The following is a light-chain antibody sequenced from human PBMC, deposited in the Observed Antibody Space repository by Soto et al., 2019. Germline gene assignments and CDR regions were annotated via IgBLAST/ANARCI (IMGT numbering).Light chain of an antibody. J-gene: IGLJ2*01. CDR2: DNN. CDR1: SSNIGNNY. Sequence: QSVLTQPPSVSAAPGQKVTISCSGSSSNIGNNYVSWYQQLPGTAPKLLIYDNNRRPSGIPDRFSDSKSGTSATLGITGLQTGDEAAYFCATWDDSLSAVLFGGGTKVTVL. V-gene: IGLV1-51*01. CDR3: ATWDDSLSAVL.